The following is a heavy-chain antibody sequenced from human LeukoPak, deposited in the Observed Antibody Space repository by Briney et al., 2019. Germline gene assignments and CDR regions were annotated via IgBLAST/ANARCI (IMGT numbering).Heavy chain of an antibody. Sequence: RGSLRLSCAASGFTFSSYAMHWVRQAPGKGLEYVSAISSNGGSTYYANSVKGRFTISRDNSKNTLYLQMGSLRAEDKAVYYCARDHRDSSGYYYAPGIFDYWGQGTLVTVSS. CDR1: GFTFSSYA. V-gene: IGHV3-64*01. D-gene: IGHD3-22*01. J-gene: IGHJ4*02. CDR2: ISSNGGST. CDR3: ARDHRDSSGYYYAPGIFDY.